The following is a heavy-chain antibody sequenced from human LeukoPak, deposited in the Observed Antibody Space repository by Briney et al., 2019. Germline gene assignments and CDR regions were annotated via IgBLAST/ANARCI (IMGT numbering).Heavy chain of an antibody. CDR1: GGSFSGYY. Sequence: SETLSLTCAVYGGSFSGYYWSWIRQPPGKGLEWIGEINHSGSTNYNPSLKSRATIAGDTSKNQFSLKLSSVTAADPAVYYCARGRYYYDSSAAEGPDYWGQGTLVTVSS. CDR3: ARGRYYYDSSAAEGPDY. CDR2: INHSGST. V-gene: IGHV4-34*01. J-gene: IGHJ4*02. D-gene: IGHD3-22*01.